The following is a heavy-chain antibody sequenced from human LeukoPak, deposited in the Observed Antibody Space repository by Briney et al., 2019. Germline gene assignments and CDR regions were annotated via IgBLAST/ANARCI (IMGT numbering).Heavy chain of an antibody. CDR1: GYTFTSYG. Sequence: ASVKVSCKASGYTFTSYGISWVRQAPGQGLEWMGWISAYNGNTNYAQKLQGRVTITRNTSISTAYMELSSLRSEDTAVYYCATLVPAADDAFDIWGQGTMVTVSS. CDR3: ATLVPAADDAFDI. J-gene: IGHJ3*02. D-gene: IGHD2-2*01. V-gene: IGHV1-18*01. CDR2: ISAYNGNT.